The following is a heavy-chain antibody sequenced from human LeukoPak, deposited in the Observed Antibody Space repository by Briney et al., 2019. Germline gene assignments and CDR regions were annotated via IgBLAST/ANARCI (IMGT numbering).Heavy chain of an antibody. CDR2: IYYSGST. CDR1: GGSNSSYY. V-gene: IGHV4-59*01. Sequence: KPSETLSLTCTVSGGSNSSYYWSWIRQPPGKGLEWIGYIYYSGSTNYNPSLKSRVTISVDTSKNQFSLKLSSVTAADTAVYYCARDHCSSTSCYLVTWGQGTLVTVSS. D-gene: IGHD2-2*01. CDR3: ARDHCSSTSCYLVT. J-gene: IGHJ4*02.